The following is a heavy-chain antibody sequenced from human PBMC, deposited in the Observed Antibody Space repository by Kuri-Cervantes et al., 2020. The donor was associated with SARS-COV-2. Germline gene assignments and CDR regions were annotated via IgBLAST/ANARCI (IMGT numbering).Heavy chain of an antibody. Sequence: ASVKVSCKASGYTFTSYGISWVRQAPGQGLEWMGWISAYNGNTNYAQKLQGRVTITADKSTSTAYMELSSLRSEDTAVYYCASFPNEYSRQIEDYWGQGTLVTVSS. CDR2: ISAYNGNT. D-gene: IGHD6-6*01. CDR1: GYTFTSYG. CDR3: ASFPNEYSRQIEDY. V-gene: IGHV1-18*01. J-gene: IGHJ4*02.